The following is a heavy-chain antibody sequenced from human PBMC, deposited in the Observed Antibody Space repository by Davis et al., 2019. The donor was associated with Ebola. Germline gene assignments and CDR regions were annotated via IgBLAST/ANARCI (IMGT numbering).Heavy chain of an antibody. CDR2: IKTDGSMT. Sequence: HTGGSLRLSCAASGFSFSSYWMHWVRQAPGKGLVWVSRIKTDGSMTGYGASVQGRFTISRDNAKNTLYLQMNDLRAEDTAVYYGAREGRIFGCDYWGQGALVTVSS. J-gene: IGHJ4*02. D-gene: IGHD3-3*01. CDR1: GFSFSSYW. V-gene: IGHV3-74*01. CDR3: AREGRIFGCDY.